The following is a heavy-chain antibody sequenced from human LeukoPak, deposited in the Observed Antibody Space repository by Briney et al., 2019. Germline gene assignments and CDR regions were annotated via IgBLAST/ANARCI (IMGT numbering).Heavy chain of an antibody. CDR1: GYTFTGYY. D-gene: IGHD6-13*01. V-gene: IGHV1-2*02. CDR2: INPNSGGT. J-gene: IGHJ6*03. Sequence: ASVKVSYKASGYTFTGYYMHWVRQAPGQGLEWMGWINPNSGGTNYAQKFQGRVTMTRDTSISTAYMELSRLRSDDTAVYYCARDHWGSSSWGYYYYYMDVWGKGTTVTVSS. CDR3: ARDHWGSSSWGYYYYYMDV.